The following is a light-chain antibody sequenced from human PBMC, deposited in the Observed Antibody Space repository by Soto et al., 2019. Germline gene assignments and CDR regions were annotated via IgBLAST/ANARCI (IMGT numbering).Light chain of an antibody. CDR1: QSVSSTY. CDR3: QQYDSSPYT. J-gene: IGKJ2*01. V-gene: IGKV3-20*01. Sequence: EIVLTQSPGTLSLSPGERATLSCRASQSVSSTYLAWYQQKPGQAPRLLIYGASSRETGIPDTFSGSGSGTDFTLTISRLEPEDFAVYYCQQYDSSPYTFGQGTK. CDR2: GAS.